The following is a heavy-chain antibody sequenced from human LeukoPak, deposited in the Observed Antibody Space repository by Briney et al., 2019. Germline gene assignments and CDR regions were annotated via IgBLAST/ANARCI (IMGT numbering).Heavy chain of an antibody. D-gene: IGHD3-3*01. CDR1: GFTFSSYW. V-gene: IGHV3-7*01. CDR2: IKQDGSEK. Sequence: GGSLRLSCAASGFTFSSYWMSWVRQAPGKGLEWVANIKQDGSEKYYVDSVKGRFTISRDNAKISLYLQMNSLRAEDTAVYYCARANRLYDPGDAFDIWGQGTMVTVSS. J-gene: IGHJ3*02. CDR3: ARANRLYDPGDAFDI.